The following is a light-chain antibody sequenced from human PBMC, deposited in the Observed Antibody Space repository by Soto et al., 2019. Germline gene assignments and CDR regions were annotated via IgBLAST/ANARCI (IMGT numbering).Light chain of an antibody. CDR2: GSS. CDR1: QSVGSN. J-gene: IGKJ5*01. CDR3: QQHETLIT. V-gene: IGKV3D-15*01. Sequence: EILLTQSPATLPVSPGERATLSCRASQSVGSNLAWFQQKPGQAPRLLIYGSSTRATGIPDRFSGSGSGTDFTLTISRLEPEDFAVYYCQQHETLITFGQGTRLEIK.